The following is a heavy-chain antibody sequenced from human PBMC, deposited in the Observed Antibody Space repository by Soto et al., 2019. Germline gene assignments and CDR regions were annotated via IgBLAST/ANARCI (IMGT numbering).Heavy chain of an antibody. CDR1: GGTFSTYA. Sequence: VKVSCKTSGGTFSTYAIHWVRQAPGQGLEWMGAMIPLFGTADYAQKFQGRVTITADESTSTAYMELSSLRSEDTAVYYCARPKGSYSSGYYYFDYWGQGTLVTVSS. V-gene: IGHV1-69*13. D-gene: IGHD6-19*01. CDR2: MIPLFGTA. J-gene: IGHJ4*02. CDR3: ARPKGSYSSGYYYFDY.